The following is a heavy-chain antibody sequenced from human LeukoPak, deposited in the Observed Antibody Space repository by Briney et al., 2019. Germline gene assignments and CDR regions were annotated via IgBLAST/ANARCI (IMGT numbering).Heavy chain of an antibody. CDR3: VNRGELLLYFIY. D-gene: IGHD3-10*01. Sequence: PGGSLRLSCSASGFTFSSYAMYWVRQAPGKGLEYVSGISSNGGSTYYADSVKGRFTISRDNSKNTLYLQMSSLRAEDTAVYYCVNRGELLLYFIYWGQGTLVTVSS. CDR1: GFTFSSYA. CDR2: ISSNGGST. V-gene: IGHV3-64D*06. J-gene: IGHJ4*02.